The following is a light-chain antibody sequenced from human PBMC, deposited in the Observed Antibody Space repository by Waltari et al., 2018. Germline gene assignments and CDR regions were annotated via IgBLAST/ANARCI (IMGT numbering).Light chain of an antibody. J-gene: IGLJ3*02. CDR1: SSDVGGYHF. Sequence: QSALTQPASVSGSPGQSITIPCTGTSSDVGGYHFVSWYQQRPGKAPKVMIYDVSYRPSGVSNRFSGSKSGNTASLTISGLQAEDEADYYCASYTSSSTWVFGGGTKLTVL. CDR2: DVS. CDR3: ASYTSSSTWV. V-gene: IGLV2-14*03.